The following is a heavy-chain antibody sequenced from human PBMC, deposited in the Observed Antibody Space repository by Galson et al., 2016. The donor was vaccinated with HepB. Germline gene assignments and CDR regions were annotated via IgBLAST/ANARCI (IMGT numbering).Heavy chain of an antibody. CDR2: IHHTGIPT. CDR1: GFDLRGYA. Sequence: SLRLSCAASGFDLRGYAMTWVRQSPGKGLEWVSPIHHTGIPTYYADSVKGRFTISRDNSKNMVYLQMNSLRVDDTAVDYCAVTFYGRVLCCALKWGQGTLVTVSS. CDR3: AVTFYGRVLCCALK. J-gene: IGHJ4*02. V-gene: IGHV3-23*01. D-gene: IGHD3-16*01.